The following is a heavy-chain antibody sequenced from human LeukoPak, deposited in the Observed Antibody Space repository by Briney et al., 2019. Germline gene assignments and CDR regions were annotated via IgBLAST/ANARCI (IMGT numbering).Heavy chain of an antibody. Sequence: SGPAQVKPTQTLTLTRTFYGFSLRTSEMRMSWIRQPPGKALEWLARIEWDDDKFYSTSLKTRLNISKDTSKNQVVLTMTNMDPLDTATYYCARIGDSSGWYFDYWGQGTLVTVSS. CDR3: ARIGDSSGWYFDY. V-gene: IGHV2-70*04. CDR1: GFSLRTSEMR. D-gene: IGHD6-19*01. CDR2: IEWDDDK. J-gene: IGHJ4*02.